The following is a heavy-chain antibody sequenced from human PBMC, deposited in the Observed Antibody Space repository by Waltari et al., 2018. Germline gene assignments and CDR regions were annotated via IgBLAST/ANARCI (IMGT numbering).Heavy chain of an antibody. CDR3: ARVLLRWGSYRSYFGMDV. D-gene: IGHD3-16*02. J-gene: IGHJ6*02. CDR1: GGSLRGYS. V-gene: IGHV4-34*01. Sequence: QVPLQQWGAGLLKPSETLSLTCAVYGGSLRGYSCSWIRQPPGKGLEWLGEINHSGSTNYNPSLKSRVTISVDTSKNQFSLKLSSVTAADTAVYYCARVLLRWGSYRSYFGMDVWGQGTTVFVSS. CDR2: INHSGST.